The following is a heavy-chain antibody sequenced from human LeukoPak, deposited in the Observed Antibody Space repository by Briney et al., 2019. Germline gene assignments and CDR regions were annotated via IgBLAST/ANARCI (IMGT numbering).Heavy chain of an antibody. Sequence: PGASLRLSCAASGFTFSNYAMSWVRQAPGKGLEWVSAIVGSGGSTYYADSVKGRFTISRDNPKNTLYLQMNSLRAEDTAVYYCAKWGDYDIWTGSYDSDYWGQGTLVTVSS. D-gene: IGHD3-9*01. J-gene: IGHJ4*02. CDR1: GFTFSNYA. CDR2: IVGSGGST. V-gene: IGHV3-23*01. CDR3: AKWGDYDIWTGSYDSDY.